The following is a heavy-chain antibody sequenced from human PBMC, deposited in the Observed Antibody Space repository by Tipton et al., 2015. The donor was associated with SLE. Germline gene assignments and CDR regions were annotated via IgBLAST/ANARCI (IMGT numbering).Heavy chain of an antibody. Sequence: QSGPEVKKPGASVKVSCKASGYTFTSYDINWVRQATGQGLEWMGWTNPNGGNTGYAQKFQGRVTMTRNTSMSTAYMELSSLRSEDTAVYYCARGYYFGSGPRAFDIWGQGTMVTVSS. CDR3: ARGYYFGSGPRAFDI. CDR2: TNPNGGNT. CDR1: GYTFTSYD. D-gene: IGHD3-10*01. J-gene: IGHJ3*02. V-gene: IGHV1-8*01.